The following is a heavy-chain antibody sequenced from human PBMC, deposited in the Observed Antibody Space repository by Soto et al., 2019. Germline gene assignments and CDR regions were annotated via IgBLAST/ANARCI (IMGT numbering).Heavy chain of an antibody. CDR1: GGSISSGGYS. V-gene: IGHV4-30-2*01. J-gene: IGHJ4*02. CDR3: ARAGREVAMYY. D-gene: IGHD5-12*01. CDR2: IYHSGST. Sequence: SETLSLTCAVSGGSISSGGYSWSWIRQPPGKGLEWIGYIYHSGSTYYNPSLKSRVTISVDRSKNQFSLKLSSVTAADTAVYYCARAGREVAMYYWGQGTLVTVSS.